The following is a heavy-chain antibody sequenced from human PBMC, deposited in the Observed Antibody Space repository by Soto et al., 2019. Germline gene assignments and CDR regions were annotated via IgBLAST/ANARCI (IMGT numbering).Heavy chain of an antibody. V-gene: IGHV3-23*01. D-gene: IGHD6-19*01. CDR2: ISGSGGST. CDR3: AKARGQQWLVFHGCFDY. Sequence: PGLSQRLSNAASEFTFGGYGMSRVRQAPRKGLEWVSAISGSGGSTYYADSVKGRFTISRDNSKNTLYLQMNSLRAEDTAVYYCAKARGQQWLVFHGCFDYWGQGTLGTVPS. CDR1: EFTFGGYG. J-gene: IGHJ4*02.